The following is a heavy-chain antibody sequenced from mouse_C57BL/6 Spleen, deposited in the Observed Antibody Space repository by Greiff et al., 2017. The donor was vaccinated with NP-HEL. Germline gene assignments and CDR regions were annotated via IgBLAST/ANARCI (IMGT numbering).Heavy chain of an antibody. CDR2: INPYNGDT. J-gene: IGHJ3*01. CDR1: GYSFTGYF. V-gene: IGHV1-20*01. CDR3: ARSGSTGFAY. Sequence: EVQGVESGPELVKPGDSVKISCKASGYSFTGYFMNWVMQSHGKSLEWIGRINPYNGDTFYNQKFKGKATLTVDKSSSTAHMELRSLTSEDSAVYYCARSGSTGFAYWGQGTLVTVSA.